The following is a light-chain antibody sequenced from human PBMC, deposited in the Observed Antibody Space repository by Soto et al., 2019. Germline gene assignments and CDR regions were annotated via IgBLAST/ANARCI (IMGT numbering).Light chain of an antibody. V-gene: IGKV3-15*01. CDR2: GPS. CDR1: QSVSSN. CDR3: QQYNNWPIT. J-gene: IGKJ5*01. Sequence: EIVMTQSPSTLSVSPAERASLSCRASQSVSSNLAWYQQKPGQAPRLLIYGPSNRATGIPARFSGSGSGTEFTLTISSLQSEDFAVYYCQQYNNWPITFGQGTRLEIK.